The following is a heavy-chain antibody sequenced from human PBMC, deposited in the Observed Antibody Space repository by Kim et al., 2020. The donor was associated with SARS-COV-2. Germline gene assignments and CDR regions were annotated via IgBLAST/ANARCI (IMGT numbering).Heavy chain of an antibody. V-gene: IGHV5-51*01. Sequence: GESLKISCKGSGYSFTSYWIGWVRQMPGKGLEWMGIIYPGDSDTRYSPSFQGQVTISADKSISTAYLQWSSLKASDTAMYYCASSPVEPYYGMDVWGQGTTVTVSS. CDR1: GYSFTSYW. J-gene: IGHJ6*02. CDR2: IYPGDSDT. CDR3: ASSPVEPYYGMDV.